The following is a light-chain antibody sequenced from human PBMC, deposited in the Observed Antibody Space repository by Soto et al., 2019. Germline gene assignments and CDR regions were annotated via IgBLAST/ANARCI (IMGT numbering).Light chain of an antibody. V-gene: IGLV2-23*01. CDR3: CSFPHSTPYV. Sequence: QSVLAQPASVSGSPGQSIALSCTGTSSDVGSYNLVSWYQQYPGKAPKLLISEGGKRPSGISNRFSGSKSGNTASLTISGLQAEEEADYSCCSFPHSTPYVLETGTKVT. CDR1: SSDVGSYNL. CDR2: EGG. J-gene: IGLJ1*01.